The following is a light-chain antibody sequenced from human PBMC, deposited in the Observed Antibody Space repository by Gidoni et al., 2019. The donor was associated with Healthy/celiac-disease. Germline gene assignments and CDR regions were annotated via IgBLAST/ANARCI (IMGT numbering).Light chain of an antibody. J-gene: IGLJ2*01. CDR1: ALPKQY. V-gene: IGLV3-25*03. CDR3: QSADSSGTYVV. Sequence: SYMLTQPPSVSVSPGQTARITCSGDALPKQYAYWYQQKPGQAPVLVIYKDSERPSGIPERFSGSSSGTTVTLTISGVQAEDEADYYCQSADSSGTYVVFGGGTKLTVL. CDR2: KDS.